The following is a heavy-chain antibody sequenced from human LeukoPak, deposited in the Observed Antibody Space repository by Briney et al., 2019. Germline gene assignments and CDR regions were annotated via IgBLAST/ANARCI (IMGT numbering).Heavy chain of an antibody. CDR1: GYTFTNYG. CDR2: INGGNGNA. V-gene: IGHV1-3*01. Sequence: ASVKVSCKTSGYTFTNYGMHWVRQAPGQRLEWMGWINGGNGNAKYSQNFQGRVTIIRGTSASTAYMELSSLRSEDTAVYYCARVPLHDSSGHYYPHWGQGTLVTVSS. D-gene: IGHD3-22*01. CDR3: ARVPLHDSSGHYYPH. J-gene: IGHJ1*01.